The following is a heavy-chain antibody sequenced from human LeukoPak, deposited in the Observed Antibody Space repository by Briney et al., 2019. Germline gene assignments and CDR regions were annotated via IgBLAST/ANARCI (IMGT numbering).Heavy chain of an antibody. V-gene: IGHV4-59*01. J-gene: IGHJ4*02. CDR3: ARAGYSYAPFDY. Sequence: PSETLSFTCTVSGGSISSYYWSWIRQPPGKGLEWIGYIYYSGSTNYNPSLKSRVTISVDTSKNQFSLKLSSVTAADTAVYYCARAGYSYAPFDYWGQGTLVTVSS. CDR2: IYYSGST. CDR1: GGSISSYY. D-gene: IGHD5-18*01.